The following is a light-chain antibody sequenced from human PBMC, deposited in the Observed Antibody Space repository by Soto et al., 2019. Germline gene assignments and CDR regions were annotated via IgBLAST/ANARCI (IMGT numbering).Light chain of an antibody. J-gene: IGKJ1*01. V-gene: IGKV3D-15*01. CDR1: QSVSNN. CDR2: GAS. CDR3: HQRQSWPRT. Sequence: EIVMTQSPVTLSASPWERATLSFRASQSVSNNYLAWYQQKPGQAPRLLIYGASSRATGIPARFSASGTGTDFTLTISDVQPEDFAVYYCHQRQSWPRTFGQGTKVDIK.